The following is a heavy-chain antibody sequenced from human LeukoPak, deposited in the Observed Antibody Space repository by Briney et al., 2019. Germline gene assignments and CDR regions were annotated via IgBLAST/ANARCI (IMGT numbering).Heavy chain of an antibody. D-gene: IGHD1-26*01. V-gene: IGHV4-59*01. CDR2: IYYSGTT. CDR3: VRRQWELQYFDL. J-gene: IGHJ2*01. CDR1: GGFISSYY. Sequence: SETLSLTCTVSGGFISSYYWSWIRQPPGKGLEWIGYIYYSGTTKYNPSLNSRVTISADTSKNQFSLRLNSVTAADTAVYYCVRRQWELQYFDLWGRGTLVAVSS.